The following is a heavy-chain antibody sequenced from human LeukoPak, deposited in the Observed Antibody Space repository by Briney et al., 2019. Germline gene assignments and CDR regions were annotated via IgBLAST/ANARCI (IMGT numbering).Heavy chain of an antibody. Sequence: AGGSLRLSCAASGFTFSSYAMSWVRQAPGKGLEWVSAISGSGGSTYYADSVKGRFTISGDNSKNTLYLQMNSLRAEDTAVYYCAKVRITFGGVIAHDAFDIWGQGTMVTVSS. V-gene: IGHV3-23*01. CDR1: GFTFSSYA. CDR2: ISGSGGST. D-gene: IGHD3-16*02. CDR3: AKVRITFGGVIAHDAFDI. J-gene: IGHJ3*02.